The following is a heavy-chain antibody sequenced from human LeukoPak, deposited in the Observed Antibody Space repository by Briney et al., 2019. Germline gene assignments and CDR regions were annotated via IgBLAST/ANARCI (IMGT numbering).Heavy chain of an antibody. D-gene: IGHD4-17*01. Sequence: GASVKVSCKASGYTFTNFYLNWVRQAPGQGLEWMGIINPTTGSTTYAQKFQGRVTMTRDMSTSTVYMELSSLRSEDTAVYYCARDGAHDYGDYATYYWGQGTLVTVSS. V-gene: IGHV1-46*01. CDR2: INPTTGST. CDR1: GYTFTNFY. CDR3: ARDGAHDYGDYATYY. J-gene: IGHJ4*02.